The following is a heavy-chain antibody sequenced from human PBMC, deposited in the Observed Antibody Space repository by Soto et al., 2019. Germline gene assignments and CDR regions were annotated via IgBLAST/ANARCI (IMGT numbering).Heavy chain of an antibody. D-gene: IGHD6-19*01. J-gene: IGHJ4*02. CDR3: AREREAWLVWESFDY. Sequence: QVQLVESGGGVVQPGRSLRLSCAASGFTFSSYGMHWVRQAPGKGLEWVAVIWYDGSNKYYADSVKGRFTISRDNSKNTLYLQMNSLRAGDTAVYYCAREREAWLVWESFDYWGQGTLVTVSS. CDR1: GFTFSSYG. CDR2: IWYDGSNK. V-gene: IGHV3-33*01.